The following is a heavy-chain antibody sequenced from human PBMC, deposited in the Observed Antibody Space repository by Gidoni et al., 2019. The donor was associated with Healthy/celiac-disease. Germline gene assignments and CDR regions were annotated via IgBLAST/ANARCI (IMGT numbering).Heavy chain of an antibody. J-gene: IGHJ4*02. Sequence: QVQLVESGGGVVQPGRSLRRSCAASGFTFSNYGIHWVRQAPGRGLEWVAVIWYDGSDKYYADSVKGRFTISRDNFKNTLYLQMNSLRAEDTAVYYCARDEGPVGATTDYWGQGTLVTVSS. CDR2: IWYDGSDK. D-gene: IGHD1-26*01. V-gene: IGHV3-33*01. CDR1: GFTFSNYG. CDR3: ARDEGPVGATTDY.